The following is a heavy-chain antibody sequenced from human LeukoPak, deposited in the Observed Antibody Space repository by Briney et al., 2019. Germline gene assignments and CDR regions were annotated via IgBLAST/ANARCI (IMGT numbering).Heavy chain of an antibody. V-gene: IGHV3-33*06. CDR3: AKTQVGATYFDY. CDR1: GFTFSTYA. D-gene: IGHD1-26*01. CDR2: IWYDGTNK. J-gene: IGHJ4*02. Sequence: PGGSLRLSCAASGFTFSTYAMNWVRQAPGKGLEWVTLIWYDGTNKYYADSVRGRFTISRDNSKNTLYLQMNSLRAEDTAVYYCAKTQVGATYFDYWGQGTLVTVSS.